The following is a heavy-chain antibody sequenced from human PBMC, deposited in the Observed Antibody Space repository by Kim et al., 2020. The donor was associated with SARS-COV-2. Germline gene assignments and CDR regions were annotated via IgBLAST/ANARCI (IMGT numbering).Heavy chain of an antibody. J-gene: IGHJ4*02. CDR1: GGSISSNYW. CDR3: ARSAARTVLGVVPTEK. Sequence: SETLSLTCAVSGGSISSNYWWSWVRQSPEKGLDWIGEINHRGSTNYNPSLKSRVIISVDNSNNQISLRLTSVTAADTAVYYCARSAARTVLGVVPTEKWGQGTLVTVSS. D-gene: IGHD3-3*01. CDR2: INHRGST. V-gene: IGHV4-4*02.